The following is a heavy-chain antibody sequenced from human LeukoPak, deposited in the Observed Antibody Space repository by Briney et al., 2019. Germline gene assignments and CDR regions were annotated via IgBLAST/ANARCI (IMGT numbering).Heavy chain of an antibody. CDR3: ARAATLPSIAAAGGYNWFDP. CDR1: GGTFSSYA. CDR2: IIPIFGTA. D-gene: IGHD6-13*01. V-gene: IGHV1-69*13. J-gene: IGHJ5*02. Sequence: SVKVSCKASGGTFSSYAISWVRQAPGQGLEWMGGIIPIFGTANYAQKFQGRVTITADESTSTAYMELSSLRSEDTAVYYCARAATLPSIAAAGGYNWFDPWGQGTLVTVSS.